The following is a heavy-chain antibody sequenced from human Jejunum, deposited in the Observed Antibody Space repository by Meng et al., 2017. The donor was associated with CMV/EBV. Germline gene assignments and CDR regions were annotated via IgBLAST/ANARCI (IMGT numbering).Heavy chain of an antibody. D-gene: IGHD6-13*01. CDR3: AKDQVPIGGYYFYGMDV. J-gene: IGHJ6*02. V-gene: IGHV3-30*02. CDR1: FPTYG. CDR2: IQHDGNNK. Sequence: FPTYGMHWVAQGAGKGLQWVAFIQHDGNNKYYAGSVKGRFTISRDNSKNTLYLQMNSLRAEDTAVYYCAKDQVPIGGYYFYGMDVWGQGSTVTVSS.